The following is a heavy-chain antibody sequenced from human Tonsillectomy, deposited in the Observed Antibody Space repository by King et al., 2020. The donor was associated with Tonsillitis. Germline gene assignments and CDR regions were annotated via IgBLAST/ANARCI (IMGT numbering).Heavy chain of an antibody. CDR3: AREEIFYYMDV. Sequence: VQLVESGGGLVQPGGSLRLSCVASAFTFSSYEMNWVRQAPGKGLEWVSYISSSGGTVYYAESVKGRFIISRANAKNSLYLQMRSLSAEDTAVYYCAREEIFYYMDVWGKGTTVTVSS. CDR2: ISSSGGTV. CDR1: AFTFSSYE. D-gene: IGHD2-15*01. V-gene: IGHV3-48*03. J-gene: IGHJ6*03.